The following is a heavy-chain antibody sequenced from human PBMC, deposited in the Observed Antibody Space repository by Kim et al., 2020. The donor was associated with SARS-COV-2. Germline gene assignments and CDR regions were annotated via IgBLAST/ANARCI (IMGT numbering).Heavy chain of an antibody. Sequence: GGSRRLSCAASGFTFDDYAMHWVRQAPGKGLEWVSGISWNSGSIGYADSVKGRFTISRDNAKNSLYLQMNSLRAEDTALYYCAKDVSYYGSGPGPSVYYYGMDVWGQGTTVTVSS. CDR1: GFTFDDYA. D-gene: IGHD3-10*01. V-gene: IGHV3-9*01. J-gene: IGHJ6*02. CDR2: ISWNSGSI. CDR3: AKDVSYYGSGPGPSVYYYGMDV.